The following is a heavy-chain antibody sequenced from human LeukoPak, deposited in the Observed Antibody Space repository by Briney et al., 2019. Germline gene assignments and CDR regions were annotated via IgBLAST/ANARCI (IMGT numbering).Heavy chain of an antibody. Sequence: PGGSLRLSCAASGFTFSSYAMSWVRQAPGKGLEWVSAISGSGGSTYYADSVKGRFTISRDNSKNTPYLQMNSLRAEDTAVYYCAKTLGYCSGGSCPKPYSNYYFDYWGQGTLVTVSS. D-gene: IGHD2-15*01. V-gene: IGHV3-23*01. CDR1: GFTFSSYA. CDR3: AKTLGYCSGGSCPKPYSNYYFDY. J-gene: IGHJ4*02. CDR2: ISGSGGST.